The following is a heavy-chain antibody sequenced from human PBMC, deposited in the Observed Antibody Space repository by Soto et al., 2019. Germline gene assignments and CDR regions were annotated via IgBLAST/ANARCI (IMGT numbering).Heavy chain of an antibody. D-gene: IGHD3-9*01. J-gene: IGHJ6*02. V-gene: IGHV1-46*01. CDR1: GYTFTSYY. CDR2: INPSGGST. Sequence: ASVKVSCKASGYTFTSYYMHWVRQAPGQGLEWMGIINPSGGSTSYAQKFQGRVTMTRDTSTSTVYMELSSLRSEDTAVYYCARLRITIFGDSPPRPYGMDVWGQGTTVTVSS. CDR3: ARLRITIFGDSPPRPYGMDV.